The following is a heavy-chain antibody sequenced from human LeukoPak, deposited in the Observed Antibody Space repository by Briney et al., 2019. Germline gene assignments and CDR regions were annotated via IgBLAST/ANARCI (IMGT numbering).Heavy chain of an antibody. V-gene: IGHV3-21*01. D-gene: IGHD6-19*01. Sequence: GGSLRLSCGVSGFTFSSYSMNWVRQAPGKGLEWVSFISSSSSYIYYADSVKGRFTISRDNAKNSLYLQMNSLRAEDTAVYYCASQTPRRLPIAEADYFDYWGQGTLVTVSS. J-gene: IGHJ4*02. CDR2: ISSSSSYI. CDR1: GFTFSSYS. CDR3: ASQTPRRLPIAEADYFDY.